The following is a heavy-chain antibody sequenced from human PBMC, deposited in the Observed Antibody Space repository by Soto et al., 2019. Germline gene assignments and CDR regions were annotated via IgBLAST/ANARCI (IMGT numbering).Heavy chain of an antibody. J-gene: IGHJ3*02. Sequence: GGSLRLSCVSSWLSVSNNYMIWVRQSPGKGLEWGSVIYNDGRTYYADSVKGRFTIPRDNFKNTLEIQMNSLRAEYTAMYYCARDLNRRAFDIWGQGTMVTVSS. CDR2: IYNDGRT. V-gene: IGHV3-53*01. CDR1: WLSVSNNY. CDR3: ARDLNRRAFDI.